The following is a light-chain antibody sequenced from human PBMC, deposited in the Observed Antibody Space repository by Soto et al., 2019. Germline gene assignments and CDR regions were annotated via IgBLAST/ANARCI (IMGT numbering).Light chain of an antibody. CDR3: QKYNGVPLT. V-gene: IGKV1-27*01. CDR2: AAS. CDR1: QAIGNY. Sequence: DLQVTQFPSSLSASVGDTITITCRASQAIGNYLAWYQQKPGKVPKLLIYAASTLQSGVPSRFSGSRSGTDFTLTVSTLQPEDVATYFCQKYNGVPLTFGPGTKVDIK. J-gene: IGKJ3*01.